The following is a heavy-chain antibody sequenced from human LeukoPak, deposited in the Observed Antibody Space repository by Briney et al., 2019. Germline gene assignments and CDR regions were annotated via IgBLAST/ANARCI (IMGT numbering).Heavy chain of an antibody. CDR3: ARDLYTDDAFDI. CDR1: GFSFSTCG. J-gene: IGHJ3*02. Sequence: GGSLRLSCAASGFSFSTCGMHWVRQAPGKGLEWVAFIRYDGSNKYYADSVKGRFTISRDNSKSTLYLQMNSLKAEDTAVYYCARDLYTDDAFDIWGQGTMVTVSS. D-gene: IGHD5-18*01. CDR2: IRYDGSNK. V-gene: IGHV3-30*02.